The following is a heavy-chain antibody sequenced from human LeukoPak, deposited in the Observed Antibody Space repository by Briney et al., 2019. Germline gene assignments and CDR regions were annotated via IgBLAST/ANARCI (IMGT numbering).Heavy chain of an antibody. D-gene: IGHD2-2*01. CDR1: GFTFSSSS. Sequence: GGSLRLSCAPSGFTFSSSSMNWFRQVPGKGLEWVSSISSSSSYIYYADSVKGRFTISRDNAKNSLYLQMNSLRAEDTAVYYCTRDLSPRRYCSSSSCGRDYWGQGTLVTVSS. V-gene: IGHV3-21*01. J-gene: IGHJ4*02. CDR3: TRDLSPRRYCSSSSCGRDY. CDR2: ISSSSSYI.